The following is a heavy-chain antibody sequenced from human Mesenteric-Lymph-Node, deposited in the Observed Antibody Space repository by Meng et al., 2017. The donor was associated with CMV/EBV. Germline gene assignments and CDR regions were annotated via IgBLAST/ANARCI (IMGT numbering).Heavy chain of an antibody. CDR3: ATEIDYSNYVRRFDY. Sequence: GESLKISCVVSGFTFSSYGMHWVRQAPGKGLEWVAFIRYDGSNKYYADSVKGRFTISRDNSKNTLYLQMNSLRAEDTAVYYCATEIDYSNYVRRFDYWGQGTLVTVSS. CDR2: IRYDGSNK. V-gene: IGHV3-30*02. J-gene: IGHJ4*02. D-gene: IGHD4-11*01. CDR1: GFTFSSYG.